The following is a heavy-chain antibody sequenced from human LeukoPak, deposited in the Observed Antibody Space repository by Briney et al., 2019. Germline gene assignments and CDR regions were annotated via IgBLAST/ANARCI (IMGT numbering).Heavy chain of an antibody. CDR3: ARGSSGWYVDY. CDR1: GVSFSGYY. Sequence: SETLSLTCAVYGVSFSGYYWSWLRHPLGKGLEWIWEINHSGSTNYNPSLKSRVTISVDTSKNQFSLKLSSVTAADTAVYYCARGSSGWYVDYWGQGTLVTVSS. CDR2: INHSGST. V-gene: IGHV4-34*01. D-gene: IGHD6-19*01. J-gene: IGHJ4*02.